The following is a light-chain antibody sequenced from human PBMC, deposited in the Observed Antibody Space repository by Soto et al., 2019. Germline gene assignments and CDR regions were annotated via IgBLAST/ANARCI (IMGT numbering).Light chain of an antibody. CDR1: QSVRKN. J-gene: IGKJ1*01. Sequence: EIVLTQSPATLLXSTXXXXTXXXRASQSVRKNLAWYQQKPGQAPRLLIYGASTRATGIPARFSGSGSGTEFTLTISSLQSEDFAVYYCQQYSIWRTFGQGTKVDIK. V-gene: IGKV3-15*01. CDR3: QQYSIWRT. CDR2: GAS.